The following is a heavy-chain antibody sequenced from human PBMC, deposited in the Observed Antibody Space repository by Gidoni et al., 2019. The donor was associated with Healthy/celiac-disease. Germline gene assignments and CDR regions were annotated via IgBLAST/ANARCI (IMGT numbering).Heavy chain of an antibody. Sequence: VQLVEPGGALVQPGGSLQLSCSAPGSTVSSCSMTWVRQAPGKGLELVSYISSSSSTIYYAYSVKGRFTISRDNAKNSLYLQMNSLRDEDTAVYYCATRYKVGAPQRNYFDYWGQGTLVTVSS. V-gene: IGHV3-48*02. CDR2: ISSSSSTI. D-gene: IGHD1-26*01. J-gene: IGHJ4*02. CDR3: ATRYKVGAPQRNYFDY. CDR1: GSTVSSCS.